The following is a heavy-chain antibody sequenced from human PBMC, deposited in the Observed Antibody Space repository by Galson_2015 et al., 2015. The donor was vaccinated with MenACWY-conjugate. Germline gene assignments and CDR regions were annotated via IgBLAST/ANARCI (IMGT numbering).Heavy chain of an antibody. CDR3: ATFSAFFAFDV. J-gene: IGHJ3*01. V-gene: IGHV3-49*03. CDR2: IRSKFNGGTT. D-gene: IGHD1-26*01. Sequence: SLRLSCAASGFTFGDHSMSWFRQSPGKGLEWVGFIRSKFNGGTTEYAASVKGRFSISRDDSTSIAYLQMSSLKTEGTSMYYCATFSAFFAFDVWGRGTMVTVS. CDR1: GFTFGDHS.